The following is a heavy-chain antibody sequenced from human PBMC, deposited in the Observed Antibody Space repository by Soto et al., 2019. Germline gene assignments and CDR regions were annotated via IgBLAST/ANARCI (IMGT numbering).Heavy chain of an antibody. CDR2: ISSSGSPM. V-gene: IGHV3-48*03. D-gene: IGHD6-19*01. CDR1: GFTFSSYE. Sequence: GGSLRLSCAASGFTFSSYEMNWVRQAPGKGLEWVSYISSSGSPMSYADSVKGRFTISRDNAKNSLYLQMNSLRAENTAVYYCARDEGSVWYFDDWGQGTLVTCAS. J-gene: IGHJ4*02. CDR3: ARDEGSVWYFDD.